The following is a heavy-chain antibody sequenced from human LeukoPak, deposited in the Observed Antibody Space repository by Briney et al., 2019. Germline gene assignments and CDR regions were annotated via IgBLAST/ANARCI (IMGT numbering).Heavy chain of an antibody. CDR3: AGEFTTNYGTDV. V-gene: IGHV4-4*07. CDR1: GGSISSYY. J-gene: IGHJ6*02. D-gene: IGHD3-3*01. CDR2: IYSSGST. Sequence: SETLSLTCTASGGSISSYYWSWIRQPAGKGLEWIGRIYSSGSTNYNPSLKSRVTMSVDTSKNQFSLKLSSVTAADTAVYYCAGEFTTNYGTDVWGQGTTVTVSS.